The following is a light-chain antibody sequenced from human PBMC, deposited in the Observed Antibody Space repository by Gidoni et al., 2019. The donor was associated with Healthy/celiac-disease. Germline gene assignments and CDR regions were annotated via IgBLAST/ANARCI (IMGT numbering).Light chain of an antibody. CDR2: KVS. Sequence: DVVMTQSPLSLPVTLGQPASISCRSSQSLVHSDGNTYLNWFQQRPGQSPRRLIYKVSNRDSGVPDRFSGSGSGTDFTLKISRVEAEDVGVYYCMQGKHWPPLFGGGTKVEIK. CDR3: MQGKHWPPL. V-gene: IGKV2-30*02. J-gene: IGKJ4*02. CDR1: QSLVHSDGNTY.